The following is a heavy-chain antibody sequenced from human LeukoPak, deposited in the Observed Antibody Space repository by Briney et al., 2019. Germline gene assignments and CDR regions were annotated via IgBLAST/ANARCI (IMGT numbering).Heavy chain of an antibody. J-gene: IGHJ6*02. Sequence: PGGSLRLSCAASGFTFSSYWMHWVRQAPGKGLVWVSRINTDGRSTGYADSVKGRFTISRDNAKSTLYLQMNSLRAEDTAVYYCARDFGQSYGMDVWGQGTTVTVSS. CDR1: GFTFSSYW. CDR3: ARDFGQSYGMDV. CDR2: INTDGRST. D-gene: IGHD3-3*01. V-gene: IGHV3-74*01.